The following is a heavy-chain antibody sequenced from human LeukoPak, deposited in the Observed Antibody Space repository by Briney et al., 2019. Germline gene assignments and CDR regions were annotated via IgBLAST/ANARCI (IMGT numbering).Heavy chain of an antibody. D-gene: IGHD4-17*01. J-gene: IGHJ4*02. CDR1: GFTVSSNS. CDR3: ARRAGEYSHPYDY. V-gene: IGHV3-53*01. CDR2: IYSGGNT. Sequence: GGSLRLSCTVSGFTVSSNSMSWGRQAPGKGLEWVSFIYSGGNTHYSDSVKGRFTISRDNSKNTLYLQMNSLRADDTAVYYCARRAGEYSHPYDYWGQGTLVTVSS.